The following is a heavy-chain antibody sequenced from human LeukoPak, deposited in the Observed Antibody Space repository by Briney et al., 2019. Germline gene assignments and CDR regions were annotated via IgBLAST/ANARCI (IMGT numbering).Heavy chain of an antibody. CDR2: INPNSGGT. Sequence: ASVKVSCKASGYTFTGYYMHWVRQAPGQGLEWMGWINPNSGGTNYAQKFQGRVTMTRDTSISTAYMDLSRLRSDDTAVYYCARAPGLHRSFDPWGQGTLVTVSS. J-gene: IGHJ5*02. CDR3: ARAPGLHRSFDP. CDR1: GYTFTGYY. V-gene: IGHV1-2*02. D-gene: IGHD5-24*01.